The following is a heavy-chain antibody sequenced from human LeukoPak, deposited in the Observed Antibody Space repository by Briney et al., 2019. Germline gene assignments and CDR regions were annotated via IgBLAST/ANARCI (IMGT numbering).Heavy chain of an antibody. J-gene: IGHJ5*02. CDR2: INPNSGGT. Sequence: ASVKVSCKASGYTFTGYYMHWVRQAPGQGLEWMGRINPNSGGTNYAQKFQGRVTMTRDTSISTAYMELSRLRSDDTAVYYCARDGKIAARPNNWFDPWGQGTLVTVPS. CDR3: ARDGKIAARPNNWFDP. CDR1: GYTFTGYY. V-gene: IGHV1-2*06. D-gene: IGHD6-6*01.